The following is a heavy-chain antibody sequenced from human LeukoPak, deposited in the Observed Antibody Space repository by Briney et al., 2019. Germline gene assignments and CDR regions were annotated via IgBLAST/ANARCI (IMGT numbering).Heavy chain of an antibody. D-gene: IGHD3-10*01. CDR3: AKDDSYYYGSGSYSDY. CDR2: ISGSGGST. CDR1: GFTFSSYA. Sequence: SGGSLRLSCAASGFTFSSYAMSWVRQAPGKGLEWVSAISGSGGSTYYADSVKGRFTISRDNSKNTLYLQMNSLRAEDTAVYYCAKDDSYYYGSGSYSDYWGQGTLVTVSS. V-gene: IGHV3-23*01. J-gene: IGHJ4*02.